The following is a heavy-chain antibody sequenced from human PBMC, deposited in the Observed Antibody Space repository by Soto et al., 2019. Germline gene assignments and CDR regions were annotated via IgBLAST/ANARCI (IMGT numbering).Heavy chain of an antibody. CDR3: VKGYSDSYYYFDY. CDR2: MRGSNGDT. J-gene: IGHJ4*02. D-gene: IGHD1-26*01. CDR1: GFTFSFCA. V-gene: IGHV3-23*01. Sequence: EVQLFESGGALVQPGESLRLSCAASGFTFSFCAMSWVRQAPGKGLEWVSSMRGSNGDTYYADSVKGRFTISRDNSKNTLYLQMNSLRVEDTALYYCVKGYSDSYYYFDYWGQGALVTVSS.